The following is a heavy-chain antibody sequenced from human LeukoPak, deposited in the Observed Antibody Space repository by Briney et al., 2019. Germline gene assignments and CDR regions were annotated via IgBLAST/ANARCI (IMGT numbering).Heavy chain of an antibody. V-gene: IGHV4-34*01. J-gene: IGHJ5*02. CDR1: GGSFSGYS. D-gene: IGHD5-18*01. Sequence: SETLSLTCAVFGGSFSGYSLNWIRQSPGKGLEWIGEINHSGSTNYKPSLKSRVTISVDTSKNQFSQKLSSVTAADTAVYYCARGVYNYGGHNWFDPWGQGTLVTVSS. CDR3: ARGVYNYGGHNWFDP. CDR2: INHSGST.